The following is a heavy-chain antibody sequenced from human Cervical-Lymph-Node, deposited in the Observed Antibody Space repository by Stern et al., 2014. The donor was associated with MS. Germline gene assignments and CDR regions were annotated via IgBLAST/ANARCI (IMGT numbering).Heavy chain of an antibody. V-gene: IGHV3-30*01. Sequence: LVESGGGVVHPGRSLRLSCAASGFTFSSYAMHWVRQAPGKGLEWVAVISYDGSNKYYADSVKGRFTISRDNSKNTLYLQMNSLRAEDTAVYYCARERDLTQGGGWELLFDYWGQGTLVTVSS. CDR1: GFTFSSYA. D-gene: IGHD1-26*01. CDR2: ISYDGSNK. CDR3: ARERDLTQGGGWELLFDY. J-gene: IGHJ4*02.